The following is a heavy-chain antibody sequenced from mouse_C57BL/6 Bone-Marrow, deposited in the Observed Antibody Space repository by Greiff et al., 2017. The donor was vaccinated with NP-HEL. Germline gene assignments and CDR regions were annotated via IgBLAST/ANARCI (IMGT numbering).Heavy chain of an antibody. CDR2: IRNKANGYTT. CDR1: GFTFTDYY. CDR3: ARYLRSYFDY. V-gene: IGHV7-3*01. J-gene: IGHJ2*01. Sequence: DVMLVESGGGLVQPGGSLSLSCAASGFTFTDYYMSWVRQPPGKALEWLGFIRNKANGYTTEYSASVKGRFTISRDNSQSILYLQMNALRAEDSATYYCARYLRSYFDYWGQGTTLTVSS.